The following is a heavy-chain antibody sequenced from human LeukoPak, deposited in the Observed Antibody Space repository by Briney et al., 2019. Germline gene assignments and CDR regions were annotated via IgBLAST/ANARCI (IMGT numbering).Heavy chain of an antibody. J-gene: IGHJ4*02. CDR3: ARAGGYCGRISCPYYFDY. V-gene: IGHV4-39*07. D-gene: IGHD2-15*01. CDR1: GGSISSSGYY. Sequence: SEILSLTCTVSGGSISSSGYYWGWIRQPPGKGLEWIGSMYYSGSTYYNPSLKSRVTISVDTSKNQFSLNLTSVTAADTAVYYCARAGGYCGRISCPYYFDYWGQGSLVAVSS. CDR2: MYYSGST.